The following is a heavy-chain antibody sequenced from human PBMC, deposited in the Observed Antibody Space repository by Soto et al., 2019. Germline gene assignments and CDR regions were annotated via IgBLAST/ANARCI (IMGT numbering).Heavy chain of an antibody. V-gene: IGHV5-51*01. D-gene: IGHD3-10*01. CDR1: GYTFSNHW. CDR3: ARAGYYYGSGSRTRFDP. Sequence: GESLKISCRTSGYTFSNHWVAWVRQMPGKGLEWMGIIFPGDSNTRYSPSFQGQVTISADKSISTAYLQWSSLKASDTAMYYCARAGYYYGSGSRTRFDPWGQGTLVTVSS. J-gene: IGHJ5*02. CDR2: IFPGDSNT.